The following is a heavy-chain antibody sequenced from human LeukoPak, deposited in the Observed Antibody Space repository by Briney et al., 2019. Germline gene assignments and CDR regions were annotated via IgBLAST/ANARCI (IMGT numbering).Heavy chain of an antibody. CDR1: GGTFSSYA. CDR2: IIPIFGTA. D-gene: IGHD3-10*01. CDR3: AKVGSGGYFDY. J-gene: IGHJ4*02. V-gene: IGHV1-69*13. Sequence: SVKVSCKASGGTFSSYAISWVRQAPGQGLEWMGGIIPIFGTANYAQKFQGRVTITADESTSTAYMELSSLRSEDTAIYYCAKVGSGGYFDYWGQGTLVTVSS.